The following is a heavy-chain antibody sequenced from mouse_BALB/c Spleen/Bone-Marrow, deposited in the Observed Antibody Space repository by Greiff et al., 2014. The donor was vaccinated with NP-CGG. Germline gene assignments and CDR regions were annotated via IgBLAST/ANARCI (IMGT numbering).Heavy chain of an antibody. CDR3: AIYYDNYYAMDY. D-gene: IGHD2-1*01. V-gene: IGHV14-3*02. CDR2: IDPANGNT. Sequence: VQLQQPGAELVKPGASVKLSCTASGFNIKDTYMHWVKQRPEQGLEWIGRIDPANGNTKYDPKFQGKATITADTSSNTAYLQLSSLTSEDTAVYYCAIYYDNYYAMDYWGQGTSVTVSS. J-gene: IGHJ4*01. CDR1: GFNIKDTY.